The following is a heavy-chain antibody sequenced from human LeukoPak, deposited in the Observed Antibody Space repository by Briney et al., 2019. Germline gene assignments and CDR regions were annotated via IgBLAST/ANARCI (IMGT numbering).Heavy chain of an antibody. Sequence: GGSLRLSCAASGFTVRSNYMSWVRQAPGKGLEWVSVIYSGGSIYYADFVKGRFTISRDNSKNPLYLQMNSLRVEDTAVYYCARDPYSGSFYGDDWGQGTLVTVSS. V-gene: IGHV3-53*01. J-gene: IGHJ4*02. D-gene: IGHD1-26*01. CDR2: IYSGGSI. CDR3: ARDPYSGSFYGDD. CDR1: GFTVRSNY.